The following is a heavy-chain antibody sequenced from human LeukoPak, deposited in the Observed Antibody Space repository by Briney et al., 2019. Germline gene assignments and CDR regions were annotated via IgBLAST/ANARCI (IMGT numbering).Heavy chain of an antibody. CDR2: IKSDGSST. CDR1: GFTFSSYW. V-gene: IGHV3-74*01. D-gene: IGHD5-18*01. CDR3: ARVLGQYSYGPDAFDI. J-gene: IGHJ3*02. Sequence: PAGGSLRLSCAASGFTFSSYWMHWVRQAPGKGLVWVSRIKSDGSSTSYADSVKGRFTMSRDNAKNTLYLQINSLRAEDTAVYYCARVLGQYSYGPDAFDIWGQGTMVTVSS.